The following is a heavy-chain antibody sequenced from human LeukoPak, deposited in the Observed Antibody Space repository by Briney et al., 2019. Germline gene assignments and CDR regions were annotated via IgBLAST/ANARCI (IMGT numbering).Heavy chain of an antibody. D-gene: IGHD2-15*01. CDR1: GYTFTSYY. CDR3: ARGVQGRYCSGGSCYLALDY. CDR2: INPNGGST. V-gene: IGHV1-46*01. Sequence: GASVKVSCKSSGYTFTSYYMHWVRQAPGQGLEWVGLINPNGGSTTYAQRFQGRVTMTRDTSTSTVYMELSNLRSEDTAVYYCARGVQGRYCSGGSCYLALDYWGQGTLVTVSS. J-gene: IGHJ4*02.